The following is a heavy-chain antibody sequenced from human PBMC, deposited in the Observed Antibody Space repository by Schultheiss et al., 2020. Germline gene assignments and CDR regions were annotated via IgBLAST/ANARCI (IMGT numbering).Heavy chain of an antibody. J-gene: IGHJ4*02. CDR3: ARMGTVYSGYSSNPLNY. D-gene: IGHD6-13*01. V-gene: IGHV2-5*02. Sequence: SGPTLAKPTQTLTLPCTFSGFSLSTSGVGVGLIRQPPGKAREWLALIYWDDDKRYSPSLKSRLTITKDTSKNQVVLTMTNMDPVDTATYYCARMGTVYSGYSSNPLNYWGQGTLVTVSS. CDR1: GFSLSTSGVG. CDR2: IYWDDDK.